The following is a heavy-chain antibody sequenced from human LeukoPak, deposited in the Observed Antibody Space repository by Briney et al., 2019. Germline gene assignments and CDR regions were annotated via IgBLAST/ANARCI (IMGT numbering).Heavy chain of an antibody. CDR3: ARGDFWSGYYTAEYFDY. J-gene: IGHJ4*02. V-gene: IGHV4-34*01. D-gene: IGHD3-3*01. Sequence: SSETLSLTCAVYGGSFSGYYWSWIRQPPGKGLEWIGEINHSGITNYNPSLKSRLTISVDTSKNRFSLRLTSVTAADTAVYYCARGDFWSGYYTAEYFDYWGQGTLVTVSS. CDR2: INHSGIT. CDR1: GGSFSGYY.